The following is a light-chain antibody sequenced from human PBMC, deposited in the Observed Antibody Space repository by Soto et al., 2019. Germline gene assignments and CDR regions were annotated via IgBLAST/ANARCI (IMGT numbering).Light chain of an antibody. CDR2: DTS. CDR3: KQYNDWPPIT. Sequence: EVVMTQSPATLSVSPGERATLSCRASQSVSSKLAWYQQRPGQAPRLLIYDTSTRATGIPARFSGSGSGTDFTLTISSLQSEDFALYYCKQYNDWPPITFGQGTKVEI. V-gene: IGKV3-15*01. CDR1: QSVSSK. J-gene: IGKJ1*01.